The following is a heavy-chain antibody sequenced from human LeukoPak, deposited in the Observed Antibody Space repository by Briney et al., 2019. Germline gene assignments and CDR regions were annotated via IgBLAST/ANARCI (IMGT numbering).Heavy chain of an antibody. CDR2: IYTSGST. V-gene: IGHV4-4*07. CDR3: AGRPYYYDSSGYYYFDY. CDR1: GGSISSHY. D-gene: IGHD3-22*01. Sequence: KTSETLSLTCTVSGGSISSHYWSWIRQPAGKGLEWIGRIYTSGSTNYNPSLKSRVTMSVDTSKNQFSLKLSSVTAADTAVYYCAGRPYYYDSSGYYYFDYWGQGTLVTVSS. J-gene: IGHJ4*02.